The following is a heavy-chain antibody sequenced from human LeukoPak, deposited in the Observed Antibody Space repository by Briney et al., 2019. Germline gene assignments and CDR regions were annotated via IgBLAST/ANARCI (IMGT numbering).Heavy chain of an antibody. CDR3: ARAGITGTLLGEDY. CDR2: ISAYNGNT. J-gene: IGHJ4*02. Sequence: GASVKVSCKASGYTFTSYGISWVRQAPGQGLEWMGWISAYNGNTSYAQKPQGRVTMTTDTSTSTAYMELRSLRSDDTAVYYCARAGITGTLLGEDYWGQGTLVTVSS. V-gene: IGHV1-18*01. CDR1: GYTFTSYG. D-gene: IGHD1-7*01.